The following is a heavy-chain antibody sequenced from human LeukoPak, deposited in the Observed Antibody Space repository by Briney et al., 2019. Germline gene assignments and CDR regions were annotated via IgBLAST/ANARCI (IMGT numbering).Heavy chain of an antibody. Sequence: SETLSLTCTVSGGSISSYYWSWIRQPPGKGLEWIGYIYYSGSTNYNPSLKSRVTISVDTSKNQFSLKLSSVTAADTAVYYCARGSPDIVVVPAALNIDYWGQGTLVTVSS. CDR1: GGSISSYY. J-gene: IGHJ4*02. D-gene: IGHD2-2*01. V-gene: IGHV4-59*12. CDR3: ARGSPDIVVVPAALNIDY. CDR2: IYYSGST.